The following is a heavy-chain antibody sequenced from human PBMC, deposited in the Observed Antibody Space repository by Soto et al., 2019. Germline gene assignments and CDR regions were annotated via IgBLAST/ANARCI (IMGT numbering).Heavy chain of an antibody. V-gene: IGHV3-30-3*01. Sequence: QVQLVESGGGVVQSGRSLRLSCTASGFTFSNYAMHWVRQAPGKGLEWVTVISHDGSKRYYADSGKGRFTTSRDNSKNTLYLQMNSLRAEDTAVYYCAGPAIPGHSAFDIWGQGTMVTVSS. CDR2: ISHDGSKR. J-gene: IGHJ3*02. CDR3: AGPAIPGHSAFDI. D-gene: IGHD2-2*01. CDR1: GFTFSNYA.